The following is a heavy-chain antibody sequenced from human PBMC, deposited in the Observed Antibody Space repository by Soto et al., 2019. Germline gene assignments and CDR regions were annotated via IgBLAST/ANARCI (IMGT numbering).Heavy chain of an antibody. Sequence: SETLSLTCTVSGGSLSGYDWSWIRQPSGKGLEWIGYMYNTGSTVYNPSFKSRVTISVDTSKNQFSLKLNSVTAADTAVYYCARDLWGYCGTDCYPLDVWGQGTTVTVSS. V-gene: IGHV4-59*01. CDR3: ARDLWGYCGTDCYPLDV. CDR2: MYNTGST. CDR1: GGSLSGYD. J-gene: IGHJ6*02. D-gene: IGHD2-21*02.